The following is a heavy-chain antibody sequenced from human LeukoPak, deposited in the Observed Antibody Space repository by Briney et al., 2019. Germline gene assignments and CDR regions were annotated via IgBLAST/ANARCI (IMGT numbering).Heavy chain of an antibody. CDR2: ISPDDSEI. CDR3: ASEYCSGGNCYFDY. V-gene: IGHV5-51*01. J-gene: IGHJ4*02. CDR1: GYSFTTYW. D-gene: IGHD2-15*01. Sequence: GESLKISCKGSGYSFTTYWIAWVRQMPGRGLEWMGIISPDDSEIRYSPSFQGQVTISADKSISTAYLQWSSLKASDTAIYYCASEYCSGGNCYFDYWGQGTLVTVSS.